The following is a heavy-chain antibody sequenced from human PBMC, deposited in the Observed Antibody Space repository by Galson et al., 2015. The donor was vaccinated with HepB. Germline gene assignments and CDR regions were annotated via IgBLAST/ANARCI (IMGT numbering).Heavy chain of an antibody. V-gene: IGHV1-8*01. CDR3: ARNVRRYDSSGYYPNWFDP. Sequence: SVKVSCKASGYTFTSYDINWVRQATRQGLEWMGWTNLNSGNTGYAQKFQGRVTMTRNTSISTAYMELSSLRSEDTAFYYCARNVRRYDSSGYYPNWFDPWGQGTLVTVSS. CDR1: GYTFTSYD. J-gene: IGHJ5*02. CDR2: TNLNSGNT. D-gene: IGHD3-22*01.